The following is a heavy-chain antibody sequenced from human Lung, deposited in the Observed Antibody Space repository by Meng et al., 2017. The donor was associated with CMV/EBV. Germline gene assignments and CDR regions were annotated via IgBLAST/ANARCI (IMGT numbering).Heavy chain of an antibody. CDR1: GFTFSSYG. Sequence: GGSLRLXCAASGFTFSSYGMHWVRQAPGKGLEWVAFIRYDGSNKYYADSVKGRFTISRDNSKNTLYLQMNSLRAEDTAVYYCARDLSRELSGAFDIWGQGTMVTVSS. D-gene: IGHD1-26*01. CDR3: ARDLSRELSGAFDI. CDR2: IRYDGSNK. J-gene: IGHJ3*02. V-gene: IGHV3-30*02.